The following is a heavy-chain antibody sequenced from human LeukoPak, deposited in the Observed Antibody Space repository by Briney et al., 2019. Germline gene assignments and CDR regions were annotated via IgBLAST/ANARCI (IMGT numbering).Heavy chain of an antibody. Sequence: GGSLRLSCAASGFTFSSYGMHWVRQAPGKGLEWVAVISYDGSNKYYADSVEGRFTISRDNSKNTLYLQMNSLRAEDTAVYYCASQGDCSSTSCYPYFQHWGQGTLVTVSS. CDR1: GFTFSSYG. CDR3: ASQGDCSSTSCYPYFQH. D-gene: IGHD2-2*01. V-gene: IGHV3-30*03. J-gene: IGHJ1*01. CDR2: ISYDGSNK.